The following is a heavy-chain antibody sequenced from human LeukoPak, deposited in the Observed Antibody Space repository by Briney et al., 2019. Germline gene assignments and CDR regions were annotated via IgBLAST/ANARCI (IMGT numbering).Heavy chain of an antibody. CDR3: ARHRDSSALEAFDI. CDR1: GGSISSSSYH. V-gene: IGHV4-39*01. Sequence: SETLSLTCTVSGGSISSSSYHWAWIRQPPGQGLEWIGSIYYSGTTYYNLSLKSRVTLSVDTSQNQFSLKLSSVTAADTAVYYCARHRDSSALEAFDIWGQGTLVTVSS. J-gene: IGHJ3*02. D-gene: IGHD3-22*01. CDR2: IYYSGTT.